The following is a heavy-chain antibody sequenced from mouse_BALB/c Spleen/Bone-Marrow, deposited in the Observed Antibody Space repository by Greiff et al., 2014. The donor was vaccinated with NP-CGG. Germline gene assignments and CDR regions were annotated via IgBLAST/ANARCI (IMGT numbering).Heavy chain of an antibody. CDR2: IDPANGNT. CDR1: GFNIKDTY. J-gene: IGHJ4*01. D-gene: IGHD1-1*01. CDR3: ATLTTVVDAMDY. V-gene: IGHV14-3*02. Sequence: VQLKESGAELVKPGASVKLSCTASGFNIKDTYMHWVKQRPEQGLEWIGRIDPANGNTKYDPKFQGKATITAGTSSNTAYLQLSSLTSEDTAVYYCATLTTVVDAMDYWGQGTSVTVSS.